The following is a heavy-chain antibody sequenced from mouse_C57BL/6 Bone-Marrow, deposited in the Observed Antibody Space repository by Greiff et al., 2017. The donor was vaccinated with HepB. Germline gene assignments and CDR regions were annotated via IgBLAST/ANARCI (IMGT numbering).Heavy chain of an antibody. J-gene: IGHJ2*01. CDR1: GYTFTDYY. CDR3: AREDYYGSSYVN. Sequence: LVESGAELVRPGASVKLSCKASGYTFTDYYINWVKQRPGQGLEWIARIYPGSGNTYYNEKFKGKATLTAEKSSSSAYMQLSSLTSEDSAVYCCAREDYYGSSYVNWGQGTTLTVSS. CDR2: IYPGSGNT. V-gene: IGHV1-76*01. D-gene: IGHD1-1*01.